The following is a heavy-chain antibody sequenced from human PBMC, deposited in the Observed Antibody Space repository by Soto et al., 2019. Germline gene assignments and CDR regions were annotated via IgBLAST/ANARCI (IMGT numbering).Heavy chain of an antibody. V-gene: IGHV6-1*01. CDR2: TYYRSKWYN. Sequence: SQTLSLTCAISGDSVSSNSAAWNWIRQSPSRGLEWLGRTYYRSKWYNDYAVSVKSRITINPDTSKNQFSLQLNSVTPEDTAVYYFARVRCSSTSCYAGDYMDVGGKGTTVTVSS. D-gene: IGHD2-2*01. CDR1: GDSVSSNSAA. J-gene: IGHJ6*03. CDR3: ARVRCSSTSCYAGDYMDV.